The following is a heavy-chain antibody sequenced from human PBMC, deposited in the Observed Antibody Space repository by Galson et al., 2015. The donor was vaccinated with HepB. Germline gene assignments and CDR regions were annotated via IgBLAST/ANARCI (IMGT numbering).Heavy chain of an antibody. CDR3: ARLSVAFDY. J-gene: IGHJ4*02. V-gene: IGHV4-34*01. CDR1: GRSFSGYY. CDR2: INHSGST. Sequence: SETLSLTCAVYGRSFSGYYWSWIRQPPGKGLEWIGEINHSGSTNYNPSLKSRVTISVDTSKNQFSLKLSSVTAADTAVYYCARLSVAFDYWGQGTLVTVSS. D-gene: IGHD3-16*02.